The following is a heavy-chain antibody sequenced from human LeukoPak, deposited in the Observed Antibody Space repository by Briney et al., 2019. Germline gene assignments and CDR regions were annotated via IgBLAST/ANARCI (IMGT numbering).Heavy chain of an antibody. CDR2: ISGIIRHI. CDR1: GFTFSIFN. D-gene: IGHD3-22*01. CDR3: ARDRGDYYDSSGFDY. V-gene: IGHV3-21*01. Sequence: GGSLRLSCATSGFTFSIFNMNWVRQAPGKGLEWVSSISGIIRHIYYADSVKGRFTISRDNARNSLFLQMNSLRAEDTAVYYCARDRGDYYDSSGFDYWGQGTLVTVSS. J-gene: IGHJ4*02.